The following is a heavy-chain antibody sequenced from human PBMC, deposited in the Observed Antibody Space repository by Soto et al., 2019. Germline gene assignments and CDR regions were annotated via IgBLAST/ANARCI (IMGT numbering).Heavy chain of an antibody. CDR2: IYYSGST. D-gene: IGHD4-17*01. CDR1: GGSISSYY. CDR3: ARDGDYVFGYYYGMDV. Sequence: SETLSLTCTVSGGSISSYYWSWIRQPPGKGLEWIGYIYYSGSTNYNPSLKSRVTISVDTSKNQFSLKLSSVTAADTAVYYCARDGDYVFGYYYGMDVWGQGTTVTVSS. V-gene: IGHV4-59*01. J-gene: IGHJ6*02.